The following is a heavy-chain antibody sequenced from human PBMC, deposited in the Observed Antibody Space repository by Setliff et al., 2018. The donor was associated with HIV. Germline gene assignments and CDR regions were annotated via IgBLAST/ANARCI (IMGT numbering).Heavy chain of an antibody. CDR2: ISHSGST. D-gene: IGHD2-21*01. Sequence: SETLSLTCAVYGGPSSGYWSWVRQSPGKGLEWIGEISHSGSTNYNLSLKSRAAISADTSKKQFSLKLTSVTAADTGIYYCVRDLMWAFDIWGQGTMVTVSS. CDR3: VRDLMWAFDI. J-gene: IGHJ3*02. V-gene: IGHV4-34*01. CDR1: GGPSSGY.